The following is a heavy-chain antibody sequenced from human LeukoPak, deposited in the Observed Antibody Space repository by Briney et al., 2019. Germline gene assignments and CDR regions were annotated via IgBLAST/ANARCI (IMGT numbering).Heavy chain of an antibody. Sequence: GASVKVSCKASGYTFTSYYMHWVRQAPGQGLEWMGIINPSGGSTSYAQKSQGRVTMTRDTSTSTVYMELSSLRSEDTAVYYCASSMTTVTPFFDYWGQGTLVTVSS. CDR2: INPSGGST. D-gene: IGHD4-17*01. J-gene: IGHJ4*02. V-gene: IGHV1-46*01. CDR3: ASSMTTVTPFFDY. CDR1: GYTFTSYY.